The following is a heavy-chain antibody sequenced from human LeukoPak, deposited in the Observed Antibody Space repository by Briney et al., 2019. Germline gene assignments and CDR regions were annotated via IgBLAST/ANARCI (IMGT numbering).Heavy chain of an antibody. V-gene: IGHV3-48*02. CDR2: ITASGTAM. Sequence: GGSLRLSCATSGFTFSSYAMNWVRQAPGKGLEWVSHITASGTAMFYADSVKGRFTISRDNAKNSLYLQMNSLRDEDTAVYYCASSGSYRFDYWGQGTLVTVSS. CDR3: ASSGSYRFDY. J-gene: IGHJ4*02. CDR1: GFTFSSYA. D-gene: IGHD1-26*01.